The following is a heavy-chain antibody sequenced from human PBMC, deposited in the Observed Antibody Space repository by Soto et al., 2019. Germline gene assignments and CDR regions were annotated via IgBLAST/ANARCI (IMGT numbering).Heavy chain of an antibody. CDR3: TSRYCSSTSCYAYFDY. V-gene: IGHV3-49*03. J-gene: IGHJ4*02. D-gene: IGHD2-2*01. Sequence: GGSLRLSCTAAGFTFGDYTGNWFSKAPGKGLEWVGFIRSKAYGGTTEYAASVKGRFTISRDDPKSIAYLQMNSLKTEDTAVYYCTSRYCSSTSCYAYFDYWGQGTLVTVSS. CDR1: GFTFGDYT. CDR2: IRSKAYGGTT.